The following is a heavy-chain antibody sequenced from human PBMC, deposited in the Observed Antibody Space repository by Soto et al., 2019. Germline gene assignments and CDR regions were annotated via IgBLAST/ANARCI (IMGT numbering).Heavy chain of an antibody. J-gene: IGHJ4*02. CDR2: IYYSGST. CDR1: GGSISSGDYY. Sequence: SETLSLTCTVSGGSISSGDYYWSWIRQPPGKGLEWIGYIYYSGSTYYNPSLKSRVTISVDTSKNQFSLKLSSVTTADTAVYYCARANYYDSSGPDYWGQGTLVTVSS. V-gene: IGHV4-30-4*01. D-gene: IGHD3-22*01. CDR3: ARANYYDSSGPDY.